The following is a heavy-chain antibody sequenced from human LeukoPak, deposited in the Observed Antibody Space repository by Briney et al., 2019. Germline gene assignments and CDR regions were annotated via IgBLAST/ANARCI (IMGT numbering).Heavy chain of an antibody. CDR3: ARDLHYYVAMDV. D-gene: IGHD3-10*02. CDR1: RFTVSSNY. CDR2: IGSDGKT. J-gene: IGHJ6*02. Sequence: GGSLRLSCAASRFTVSSNYMSWVRQAPGKGLEWVSSIGSDGKTHYSESVKGRFVISRDNFGGMVFLQLNSLRVEDTALYYCARDLHYYVAMDVRGQGTTVTVSS. V-gene: IGHV3-53*01.